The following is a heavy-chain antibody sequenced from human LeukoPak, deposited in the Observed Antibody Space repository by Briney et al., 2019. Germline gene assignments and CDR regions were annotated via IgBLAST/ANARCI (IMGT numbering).Heavy chain of an antibody. V-gene: IGHV1-69*06. Sequence: ASVKVSCKASGGTFSSYAISWVRQAPGQGLEWMGGIIPIFGTANYAQKFQGRVTITADKSTSTAYMELSSLRSEDTAVYYCARNLWFGELSYWRQATLVTVPS. CDR3: ARNLWFGELSY. J-gene: IGHJ4*02. CDR2: IIPIFGTA. D-gene: IGHD3-10*01. CDR1: GGTFSSYA.